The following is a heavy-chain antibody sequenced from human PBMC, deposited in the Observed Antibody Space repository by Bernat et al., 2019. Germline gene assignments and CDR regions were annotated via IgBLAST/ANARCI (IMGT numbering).Heavy chain of an antibody. CDR2: IWYDGSNK. J-gene: IGHJ3*02. CDR1: GFTFSSYG. V-gene: IGHV3-33*01. Sequence: QVQLVESGGGVVQPGRSLRLSCAASGFTFSSYGMHWVRQAPGKGLEWVAVIWYDGSNKYYADSVKGRFTISRDNSKNTLYLQMNSLRAEDTAVYYCASLFSPVGAFDIWGQGTMVAAAS. CDR3: ASLFSPVGAFDI. D-gene: IGHD1-26*01.